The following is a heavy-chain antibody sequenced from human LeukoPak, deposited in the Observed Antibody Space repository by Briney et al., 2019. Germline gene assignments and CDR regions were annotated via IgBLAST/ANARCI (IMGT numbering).Heavy chain of an antibody. CDR3: ARGGVPYYYGSGSYPVDPPLSPPFDY. Sequence: PGGSLRLSCAASGFTFSSYWMSWVRQAPGKGLEWVANIKQDGSEKYYVDSVKGRFTISRDNAKNSLYLQMNSLRAEDTAMYYCARGGVPYYYGSGSYPVDPPLSPPFDYWGQGTLVTVSS. CDR2: IKQDGSEK. J-gene: IGHJ4*02. CDR1: GFTFSSYW. V-gene: IGHV3-7*03. D-gene: IGHD3-10*01.